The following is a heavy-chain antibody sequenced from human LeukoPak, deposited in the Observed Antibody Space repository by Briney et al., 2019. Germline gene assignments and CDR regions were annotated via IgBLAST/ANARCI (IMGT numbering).Heavy chain of an antibody. Sequence: SETLSLTCTVSGGSISSHYWSWIRQPPGKGLEWIGYIYYSGSTYYNPSLKSRVTISVDTSKNQFSLKLSSVTAADTAVYYCARDSGSLGGVDYWGQGTLVTVSS. CDR1: GGSISSHY. D-gene: IGHD1-26*01. CDR3: ARDSGSLGGVDY. J-gene: IGHJ4*02. CDR2: IYYSGST. V-gene: IGHV4-59*11.